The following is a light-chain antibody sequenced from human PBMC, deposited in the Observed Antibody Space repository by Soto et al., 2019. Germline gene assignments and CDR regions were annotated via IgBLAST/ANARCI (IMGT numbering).Light chain of an antibody. Sequence: DIQMTQSPSTLSASVGDRVTITCRASQSISSWLAWYQQKPGKAPKLLIYDASSLESGVPSRFSGSGSVTEFTLSISSLQPADFATSYCQQYNSYSGTFGQGTKVDIK. CDR3: QQYNSYSGT. V-gene: IGKV1-5*01. J-gene: IGKJ1*01. CDR2: DAS. CDR1: QSISSW.